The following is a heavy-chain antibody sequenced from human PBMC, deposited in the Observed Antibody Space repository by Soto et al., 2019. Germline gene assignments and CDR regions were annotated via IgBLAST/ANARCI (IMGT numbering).Heavy chain of an antibody. CDR3: ARDHLGYCSGGSCPWPEYFDY. D-gene: IGHD2-15*01. Sequence: GGSLRLSCEGSGFSFETYWMSWVRQAPGKGLEWVANIKQDGSEKFYVDSVKGRFTISRDNARNSLSLQMNSLRAEDTAVYYCARDHLGYCSGGSCPWPEYFDYWGQGTLVTVSS. V-gene: IGHV3-7*04. J-gene: IGHJ4*02. CDR2: IKQDGSEK. CDR1: GFSFETYW.